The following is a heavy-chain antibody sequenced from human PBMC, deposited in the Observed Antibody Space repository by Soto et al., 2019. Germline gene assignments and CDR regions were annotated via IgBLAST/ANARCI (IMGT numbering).Heavy chain of an antibody. J-gene: IGHJ4*02. D-gene: IGHD4-17*01. CDR3: ARDRGLRWYFDY. CDR2: VNPNSGGT. Sequence: ASVKVSCKASGYTFTNYGISWVRQAPGQGLEWMGWVNPNSGGTHYAQKFQGWVTMTRDTSINTAYMEMSRLIFDDTAVYYCARDRGLRWYFDYWGQGTPVTVSS. CDR1: GYTFTNYG. V-gene: IGHV1-2*04.